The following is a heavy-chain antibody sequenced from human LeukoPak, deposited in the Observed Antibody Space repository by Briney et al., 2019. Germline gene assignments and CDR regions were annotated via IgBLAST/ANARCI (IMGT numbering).Heavy chain of an antibody. CDR2: IKHSGST. J-gene: IGHJ6*03. D-gene: IGHD2-15*01. Sequence: GSLRLTCAASGFTVSSNYMSWVRQAPGKGLELIGEIKHSGSTNYNPSLKSRLAISVDTSKNQFSLKLGSVTAADTAIYYCAKNGDRGAYCSGDTCYPYYYYYMDVWGKGTTVTISS. CDR1: GFTVSSNY. CDR3: AKNGDRGAYCSGDTCYPYYYYYMDV. V-gene: IGHV4-34*08.